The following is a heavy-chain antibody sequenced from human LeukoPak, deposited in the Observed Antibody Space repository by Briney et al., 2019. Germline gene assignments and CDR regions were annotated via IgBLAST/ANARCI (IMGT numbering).Heavy chain of an antibody. J-gene: IGHJ4*02. D-gene: IGHD5-12*01. V-gene: IGHV4-59*01. CDR1: GGSISSYY. CDR2: IYYSGST. Sequence: PSETLSLTCTVSGGSISSYYWSWIRQPPGKGLEWIGYIYYSGSTNHNPSLKSRVTISVDTSKNQLSLKLSSVTAADTAVYYCAKYRDYEFDYWGQGTLVTVSS. CDR3: AKYRDYEFDY.